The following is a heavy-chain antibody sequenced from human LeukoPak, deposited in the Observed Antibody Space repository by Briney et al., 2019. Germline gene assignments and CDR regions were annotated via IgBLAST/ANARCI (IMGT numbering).Heavy chain of an antibody. CDR1: GGSFNDYY. Sequence: PSETLSLTCAVYGGSFNDYYWSWIRQPPGKGLEWVGEINHSGSTNYNPSLKSRVTISVDTSKDQFSLKLSSVTAADTAVYYCARHRPPTYYYDSNLFDYWGQGTLVTVSS. CDR2: INHSGST. J-gene: IGHJ4*02. CDR3: ARHRPPTYYYDSNLFDY. D-gene: IGHD3-22*01. V-gene: IGHV4-34*01.